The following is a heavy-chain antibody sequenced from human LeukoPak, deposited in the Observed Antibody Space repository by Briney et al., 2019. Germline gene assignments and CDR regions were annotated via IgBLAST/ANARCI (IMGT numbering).Heavy chain of an antibody. D-gene: IGHD2-2*01. V-gene: IGHV5-51*01. Sequence: GESLKISCKGSGYSFTSYWIGWVRQMPGKGLEWMGIIYPGDSDTRYSPSFQGQVTISADKSISTAYLQWSSLKASDTAMYYCARRTQGYCSSTSCSPENWFGPWGQGTLVTVSS. CDR1: GYSFTSYW. CDR2: IYPGDSDT. CDR3: ARRTQGYCSSTSCSPENWFGP. J-gene: IGHJ5*02.